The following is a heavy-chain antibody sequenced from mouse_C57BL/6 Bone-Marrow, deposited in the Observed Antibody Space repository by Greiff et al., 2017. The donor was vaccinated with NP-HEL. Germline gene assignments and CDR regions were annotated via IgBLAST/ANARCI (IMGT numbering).Heavy chain of an antibody. V-gene: IGHV1-81*01. CDR3: ARQRTVDAMDY. J-gene: IGHJ4*01. Sequence: QVQLQQSGAELARPGASVKLSCKASGYTFTSYGISWVKQRTGQGLEWIGEIYPRSGNTYYNEKFKGKATLTADKSSSTAYMELRSLTSEDSAVYFCARQRTVDAMDYWGQGTSVTVSS. CDR1: GYTFTSYG. CDR2: IYPRSGNT. D-gene: IGHD1-1*01.